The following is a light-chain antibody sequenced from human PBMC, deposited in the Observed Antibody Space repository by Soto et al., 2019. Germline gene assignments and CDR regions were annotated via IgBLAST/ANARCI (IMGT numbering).Light chain of an antibody. CDR1: QGITSY. V-gene: IGKV1-9*01. Sequence: IQLTQSPSSLSASVGASVTITCRASQGITSYLAWYQQKPGKAPNLLIYGASTLQSGVPSRFSGSGSGTDFTLTSNSLQAEDFATYYCQQTRIYPSTFGGGTKVDTK. J-gene: IGKJ4*01. CDR3: QQTRIYPST. CDR2: GAS.